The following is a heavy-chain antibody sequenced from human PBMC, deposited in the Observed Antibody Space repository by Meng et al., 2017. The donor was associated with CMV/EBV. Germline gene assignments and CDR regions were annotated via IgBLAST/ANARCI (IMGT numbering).Heavy chain of an antibody. CDR2: IYYSGST. CDR3: AREGQTNDFWSGQYYYYYYGMDV. Sequence: GSLRLSCTVSGGSISSSSYYWGWIRQPPGKGLEWIGSIYYSGSTYYNPSLKSRVTISVDTSKNQFSLKLSSVTAADTAVYYCAREGQTNDFWSGQYYYYYYGMDVWGQGTTVTVSS. D-gene: IGHD3-3*01. J-gene: IGHJ6*02. CDR1: GGSISSSSYY. V-gene: IGHV4-39*07.